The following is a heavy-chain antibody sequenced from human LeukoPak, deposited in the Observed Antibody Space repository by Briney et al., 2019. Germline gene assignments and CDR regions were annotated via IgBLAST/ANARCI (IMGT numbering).Heavy chain of an antibody. D-gene: IGHD6-13*01. J-gene: IGHJ3*02. Sequence: ASVKVSCKASGYTFTSYAMHWVRQAPGQRLEWMGWINAGNGNTKYSQKFQGRVTITRDTSASTAYMELSSLRSEDTAVYYCARVIAAAAPDAFDIWGQGTMVTVSS. CDR2: INAGNGNT. CDR1: GYTFTSYA. V-gene: IGHV1-3*01. CDR3: ARVIAAAAPDAFDI.